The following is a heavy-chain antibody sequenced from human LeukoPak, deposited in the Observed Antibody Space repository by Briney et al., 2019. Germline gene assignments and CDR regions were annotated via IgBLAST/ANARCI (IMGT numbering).Heavy chain of an antibody. CDR2: IYTSGST. CDR1: GGSISSYY. J-gene: IGHJ4*02. Sequence: SETLSLTCTVSGGSISSYYWSWIRQPPGKGLEWIGYIYTSGSTNYNPSLKSRVTISVDTSKNQFSLKLSSVTAADTAVYYCARHRLRKFYFDYWGQETLVTVSS. CDR3: ARHRLRKFYFDY. V-gene: IGHV4-4*09.